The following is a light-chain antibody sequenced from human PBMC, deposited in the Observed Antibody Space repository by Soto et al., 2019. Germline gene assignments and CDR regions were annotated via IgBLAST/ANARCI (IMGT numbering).Light chain of an antibody. J-gene: IGKJ4*01. CDR2: EVF. Sequence: DVVMTQTPLSLSVTPGQPASISCKSSQSLLHTDGKTYLYWYLQKPGHPPQLLIYEVFNRFSGVPDRFSGSGSGTDFTLKISRVEAEDVGPYYCMQTIQTLLTFGGGTKVEI. CDR1: QSLLHTDGKTY. V-gene: IGKV2D-29*01. CDR3: MQTIQTLLT.